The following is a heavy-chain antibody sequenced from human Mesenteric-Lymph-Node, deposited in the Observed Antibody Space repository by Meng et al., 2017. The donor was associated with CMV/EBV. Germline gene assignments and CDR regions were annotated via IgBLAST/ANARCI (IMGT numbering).Heavy chain of an antibody. CDR2: IRYDGSYK. CDR1: GFTFSSYG. Sequence: GGSLRLSCAASGFTFSSYGMHWVRQAPGKGLEWLGFIRYDGSYKLYSDSMEGRLAISRDNSKNTLFLQMNSLSAEDTAVYYCARDRGSYDFWSGCYYMDVWGQGTTVTVSS. D-gene: IGHD3-3*01. V-gene: IGHV3-30*02. CDR3: ARDRGSYDFWSGCYYMDV. J-gene: IGHJ6*02.